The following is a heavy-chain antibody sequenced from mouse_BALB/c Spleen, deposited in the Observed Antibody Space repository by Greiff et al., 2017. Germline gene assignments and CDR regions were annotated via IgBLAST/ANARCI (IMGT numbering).Heavy chain of an antibody. CDR1: GYTFTEYI. CDR3: ARHEEGGNYDAY. CDR2: FYPGSGSI. J-gene: IGHJ3*01. Sequence: QVQLKESGAELVKPGASVKLSCKASGYTFTEYIIHWVKQRSGQGLEWIGWFYPGSGSIKYNEKFKDKATLTADKSSSTVYMELSRLTSEDSAVYFCARHEEGGNYDAYWGQGTLVTVSA. V-gene: IGHV1-62-2*01. D-gene: IGHD2-1*01.